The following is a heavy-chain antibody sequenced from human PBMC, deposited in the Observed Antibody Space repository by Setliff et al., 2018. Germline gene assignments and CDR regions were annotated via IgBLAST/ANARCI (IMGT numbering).Heavy chain of an antibody. Sequence: ASVKVSCKASGYTFTSYGISWVRQAPGQGLEWMGWISAYDGDTNYAQKLQGRVTMTTDTSTTTAYMELRSLRSEDTAVYYCARIPARRRYYYYMDVWGEGTTVTVSS. CDR3: ARIPARRRYYYYMDV. CDR2: ISAYDGDT. J-gene: IGHJ6*03. D-gene: IGHD6-6*01. V-gene: IGHV1-18*01. CDR1: GYTFTSYG.